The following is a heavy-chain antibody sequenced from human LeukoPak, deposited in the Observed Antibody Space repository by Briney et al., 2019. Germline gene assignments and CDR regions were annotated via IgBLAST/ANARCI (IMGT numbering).Heavy chain of an antibody. J-gene: IGHJ5*02. D-gene: IGHD2-2*01. CDR2: ISSSSSYI. CDR1: GFTFSSYS. V-gene: IGHV3-21*01. Sequence: GGSLRLSCAASGFTFSSYSMNWARQAPGKGLEWVSSISSSSSYIYYADSVKGRFTISRDNAKNSLYLQMNSLRAEDTAVYYCAREATVNIVVVPAPNWFDPWGQGTLVTVSS. CDR3: AREATVNIVVVPAPNWFDP.